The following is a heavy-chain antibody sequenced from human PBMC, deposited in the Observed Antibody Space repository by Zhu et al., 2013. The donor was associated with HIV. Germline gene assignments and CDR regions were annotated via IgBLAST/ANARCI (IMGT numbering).Heavy chain of an antibody. CDR2: ISGSGGGA. CDR3: AQGSASGNLRSIDY. V-gene: IGHV3-23*01. CDR1: GFTFSGYA. D-gene: IGHD1-1*01. J-gene: IGHJ4*02. Sequence: EVQLLESGGALTQPGGSLRLSCAASGFTFSGYAMIWVRQAPGKGLEWVSTISGSGGGAYYADSVKGRFTISRDNSKNTLYLQMNSLRADDTAVYYCAQGSASGNLRSIDYWGRGLLVTVSS.